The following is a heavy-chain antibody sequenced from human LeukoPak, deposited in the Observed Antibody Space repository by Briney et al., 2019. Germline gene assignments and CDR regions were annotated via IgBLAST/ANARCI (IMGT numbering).Heavy chain of an antibody. J-gene: IGHJ4*02. CDR3: ARVRGNSCDY. Sequence: SVTVSRKTSGFRLSDYYFHWVRQAPGQGLEWMGWIRGDTGDTDSPQKFQGGVTMTRDTSINTAYMELSRLTFDDTAMYFCARVRGNSCDYWGQGTLVTVSS. V-gene: IGHV1-2*02. D-gene: IGHD6-13*01. CDR1: GFRLSDYY. CDR2: IRGDTGDT.